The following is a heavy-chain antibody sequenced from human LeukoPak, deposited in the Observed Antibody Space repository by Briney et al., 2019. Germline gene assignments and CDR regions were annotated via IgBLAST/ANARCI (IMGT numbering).Heavy chain of an antibody. V-gene: IGHV1-2*02. CDR1: GYTFTGYY. Sequence: ASVKVSCKASGYTFTGYYMHWVRQDLRQGLQWMGWINPNSGGTDYAQKFQGRVAMTRDTSIRTVYMELSSLRSDDTAVYYCARADSVPAGDSHYWYMDVWGKGTTVTVSS. CDR2: INPNSGGT. CDR3: ARADSVPAGDSHYWYMDV. D-gene: IGHD2-2*01. J-gene: IGHJ6*03.